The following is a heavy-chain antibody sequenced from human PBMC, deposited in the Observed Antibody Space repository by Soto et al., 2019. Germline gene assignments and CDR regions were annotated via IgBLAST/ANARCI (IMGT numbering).Heavy chain of an antibody. CDR1: GGSVNSGNYY. CDR3: ARVERGTATTVVDAFDI. Sequence: QVQLQQWGAGLLKPSETVSITCAVFGGSVNSGNYYWSWIRQPPGKGLEWIGEMSHSGGTHFNPSLKSRVTISVDTSKNQFSLKMSSVTAADTALYYCARVERGTATTVVDAFDIWGPGTMVTVSS. D-gene: IGHD1-1*01. V-gene: IGHV4-34*01. J-gene: IGHJ3*02. CDR2: MSHSGGT.